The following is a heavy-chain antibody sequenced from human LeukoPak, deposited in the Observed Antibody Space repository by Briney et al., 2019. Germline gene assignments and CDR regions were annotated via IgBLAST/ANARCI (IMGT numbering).Heavy chain of an antibody. CDR3: ARGFGGVIDVIDY. Sequence: ATVDLFCKSSGYTYTGYYMHWVRQAPGQGLEWMGWINPNSGGTNYAQKFQGRVNINRDTSISTAYMELSRLRSDDTAVYYCARGFGGVIDVIDYWGQGTLVTVSS. V-gene: IGHV1-2*02. CDR1: GYTYTGYY. CDR2: INPNSGGT. J-gene: IGHJ4*02. D-gene: IGHD3-16*02.